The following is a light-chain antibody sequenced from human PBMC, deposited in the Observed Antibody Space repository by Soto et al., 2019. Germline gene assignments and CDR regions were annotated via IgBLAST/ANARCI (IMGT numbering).Light chain of an antibody. V-gene: IGLV1-44*01. J-gene: IGLJ1*01. CDR3: AAWDDSLDGYV. CDR1: RSNIGSNN. Sequence: QLVLTQPPSASGIPGQRVTISCYGSRSNIGSNNVNWYQQLPGTAPRLLTFNNHLRPSGVPDRFSGSKSGTSASLAISGLQSEDEGDYYCAAWDDSLDGYVFGTGTKVTVL. CDR2: NNH.